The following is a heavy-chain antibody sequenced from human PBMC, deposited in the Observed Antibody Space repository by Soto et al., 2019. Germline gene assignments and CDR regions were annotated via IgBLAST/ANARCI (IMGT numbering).Heavy chain of an antibody. J-gene: IGHJ4*02. CDR2: INHSGST. V-gene: IGHV4-34*01. CDR3: ARGGFHGGNYYIFDY. Sequence: SSETLSLTCAVYGGSFSGYYWTWIRQPPGKGLEWIGEINHSGSTTYNPSLKSRVTISVDTSRDQFSLRLSSVTAADTAVYYCARGGFHGGNYYIFDYWGQGTPVTVSS. CDR1: GGSFSGYY. D-gene: IGHD2-15*01.